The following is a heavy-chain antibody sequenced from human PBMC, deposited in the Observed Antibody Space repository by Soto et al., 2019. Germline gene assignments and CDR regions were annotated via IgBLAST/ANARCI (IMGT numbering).Heavy chain of an antibody. Sequence: EVQLVESGGGVVRPGGSLRLSCAASGFTFDDYGMSWVRQAPGKGLEWVSGINWNGGSTGYADSVKGRFTISRDNAKNSLYLQMNSLRAEDTALYHCARGGIAAAVFDYYYMDGWGKGTTVTVSS. CDR3: ARGGIAAAVFDYYYMDG. CDR1: GFTFDDYG. D-gene: IGHD6-13*01. V-gene: IGHV3-20*01. J-gene: IGHJ6*03. CDR2: INWNGGST.